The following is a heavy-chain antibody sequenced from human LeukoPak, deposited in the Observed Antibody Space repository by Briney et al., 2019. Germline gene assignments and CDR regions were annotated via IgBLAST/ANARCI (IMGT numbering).Heavy chain of an antibody. D-gene: IGHD3-10*01. CDR1: GYTFTGYY. J-gene: IGHJ6*02. CDR2: INPNSGGT. Sequence: ASVKVSCKASGYTFTGYYMHWVRQAPGQGLEWMGWINPNSGGTNYAQKFQGWVTMTRDTSISTAYMELSRLRSDDTAVYYCARDLGPPGYYYGMDVWGQGTTVTVSS. V-gene: IGHV1-2*04. CDR3: ARDLGPPGYYYGMDV.